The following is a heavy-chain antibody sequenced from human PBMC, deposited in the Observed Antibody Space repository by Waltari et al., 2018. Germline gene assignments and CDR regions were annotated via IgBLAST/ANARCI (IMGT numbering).Heavy chain of an antibody. CDR1: GGSISSGSYY. D-gene: IGHD6-13*01. J-gene: IGHJ4*02. Sequence: QVQLQESGPGLVKPSQTLSLTCTVSGGSISSGSYYWSWIRQPAGKGLEWIGRIYTSGSTNYNPSRKSRVTISVDTSKNQFSLKLSAVTAADTAVYYCARGDITAAAGTPPLGYWGQGTLVTVSS. V-gene: IGHV4-61*02. CDR2: IYTSGST. CDR3: ARGDITAAAGTPPLGY.